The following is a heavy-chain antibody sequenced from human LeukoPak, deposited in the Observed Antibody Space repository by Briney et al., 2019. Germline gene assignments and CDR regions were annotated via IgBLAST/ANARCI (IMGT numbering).Heavy chain of an antibody. CDR2: INHSGST. D-gene: IGHD6-13*01. V-gene: IGHV4-34*01. J-gene: IGHJ4*02. CDR1: GGSFSGYY. Sequence: KSSETLSLTCAVYGGSFSGYYWSWIRQPPGKGLEWIGEINHSGSTNYNPSLKSRVTISVDTSKNQFSLKLSSVTAADTAVYYCARRNGSSWEGYFDYWGQGTLVTVSS. CDR3: ARRNGSSWEGYFDY.